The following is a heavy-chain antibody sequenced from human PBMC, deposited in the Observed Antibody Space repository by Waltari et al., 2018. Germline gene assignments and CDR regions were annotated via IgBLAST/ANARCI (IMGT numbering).Heavy chain of an antibody. J-gene: IGHJ6*02. CDR2: INPNSCGT. CDR3: AAMDFSYGMDV. Sequence: QVQLVQSGAEVKKPGASVKVSCKASGYTFTGYYMHWVRQAPGQGLEWMGRINPNSCGTNYAQKFQGRVTMTRDTSISTAYMELSRLRSDDTAVYYCAAMDFSYGMDVWGQGTTVTVSS. CDR1: GYTFTGYY. V-gene: IGHV1-2*06.